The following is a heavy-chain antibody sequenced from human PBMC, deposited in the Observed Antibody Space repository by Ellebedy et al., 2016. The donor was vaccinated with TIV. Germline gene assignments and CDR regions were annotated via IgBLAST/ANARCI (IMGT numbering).Heavy chain of an antibody. J-gene: IGHJ6*02. Sequence: GGSLRLXXAASGFTFSDYYMSWIRQAPGKGLEWVSYISSSGSTIYYADSVKGRFTISRDNAKNSLYLQMNSLRAEDTAVYYCARDNLLWFGVLLRDYYGMDVWGQGTTVTVSS. D-gene: IGHD3-10*01. V-gene: IGHV3-11*01. CDR3: ARDNLLWFGVLLRDYYGMDV. CDR2: ISSSGSTI. CDR1: GFTFSDYY.